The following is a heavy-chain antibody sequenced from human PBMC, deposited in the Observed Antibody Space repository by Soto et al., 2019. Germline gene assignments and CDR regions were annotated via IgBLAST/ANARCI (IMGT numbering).Heavy chain of an antibody. Sequence: EVQLMESGGGLVQPGESLRLSCVVSGLSLSGYALSWVRQAPGKGLEWVSGVSGCGGTTYYADSVKGQFTISRDNSKNTLYMQMNGLRVQDTAKYFCAKDGRRVGPTLNWLDSWGQGTQVTVTS. CDR1: GLSLSGYA. J-gene: IGHJ5*01. D-gene: IGHD1-26*01. V-gene: IGHV3-23*01. CDR3: AKDGRRVGPTLNWLDS. CDR2: VSGCGGTT.